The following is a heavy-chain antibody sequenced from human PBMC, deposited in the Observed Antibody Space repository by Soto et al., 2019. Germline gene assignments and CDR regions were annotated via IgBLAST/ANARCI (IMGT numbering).Heavy chain of an antibody. Sequence: SETLSLTCSVFGGSMSPYYWSWIRQSPGKGLEWIANIYYRGNTNYNPSLESRVTISIDTSKNQFSLKLNSLTAADTAVYYCARHSKKTGDFDYYYGMDVWGQGTTVT. V-gene: IGHV4-59*08. D-gene: IGHD7-27*01. CDR2: IYYRGNT. J-gene: IGHJ6*02. CDR3: ARHSKKTGDFDYYYGMDV. CDR1: GGSMSPYY.